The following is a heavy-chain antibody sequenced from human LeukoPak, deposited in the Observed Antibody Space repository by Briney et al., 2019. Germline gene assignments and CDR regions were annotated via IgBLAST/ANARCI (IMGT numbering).Heavy chain of an antibody. D-gene: IGHD5-18*01. Sequence: PGGSLRLSCAASGFTVSSNYMSWVRQAPGKGLEWVSLIYSGGSTYYAESVKGRFTISRANSKKTLYLQMNSLRAEDTAVYYCARAPDTAMAPYYYYYGMDVWGQGTTVTVSS. V-gene: IGHV3-53*01. CDR3: ARAPDTAMAPYYYYYGMDV. CDR2: IYSGGST. CDR1: GFTVSSNY. J-gene: IGHJ6*02.